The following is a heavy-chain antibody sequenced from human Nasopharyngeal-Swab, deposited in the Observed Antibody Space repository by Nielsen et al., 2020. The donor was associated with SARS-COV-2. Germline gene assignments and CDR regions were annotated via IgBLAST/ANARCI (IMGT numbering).Heavy chain of an antibody. V-gene: IGHV4-38-2*02. Sequence: WIRQPQGKGMEWIGSIYHSGRTYYNPSLKSRVTRSVDTSKNQYSLKLNSVTAADTAVYYCARVLYNYYYYYYMDVWGKGTTVTVSS. J-gene: IGHJ6*03. CDR2: IYHSGRT. D-gene: IGHD2-8*01. CDR3: ARVLYNYYYYYYMDV.